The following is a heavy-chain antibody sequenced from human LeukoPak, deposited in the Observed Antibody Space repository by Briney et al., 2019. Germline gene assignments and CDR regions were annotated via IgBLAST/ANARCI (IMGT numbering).Heavy chain of an antibody. CDR1: GFTFSSYS. CDR3: ARGVEWFGESHFDI. CDR2: ISSSSSYI. V-gene: IGHV3-21*01. D-gene: IGHD3-10*01. Sequence: PGGSLRLSCAASGFTFSSYSMNWVRQAPGKGLEWVSSISSSSSYIYYADSVKGRFTISRDNAKNSLYLQMNSLRAEDTAVYYCARGVEWFGESHFDIWGQGTMVTVSS. J-gene: IGHJ3*02.